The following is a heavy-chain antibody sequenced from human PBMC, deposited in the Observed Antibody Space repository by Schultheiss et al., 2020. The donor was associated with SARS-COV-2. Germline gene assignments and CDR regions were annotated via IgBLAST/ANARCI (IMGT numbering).Heavy chain of an antibody. CDR2: ISAYNGNT. D-gene: IGHD2-2*01. J-gene: IGHJ6*03. CDR3: ARERVPAAPGDYYYYMDV. Sequence: ASVKVSCKASGYTFTSYGISWVRQAPGQGLEWMGWISAYNGNTNYAQKLQGRVTMTEDTSTDTAYMELSSLRSDDTAVYYCARERVPAAPGDYYYYMDVWGKGTTVTVSS. CDR1: GYTFTSYG. V-gene: IGHV1-18*01.